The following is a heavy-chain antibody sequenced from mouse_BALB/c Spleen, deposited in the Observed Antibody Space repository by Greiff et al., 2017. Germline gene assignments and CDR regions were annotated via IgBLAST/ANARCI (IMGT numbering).Heavy chain of an antibody. D-gene: IGHD2-14*01. V-gene: IGHV4-1*02. J-gene: IGHJ4*01. CDR2: INPDSSTI. CDR1: GFDFSRYW. Sequence: EVQVVESGGGLVQPGGSLKLSCAASGFDFSRYWMSWVRQAPGKGLEWIGEINPDSSTINYTPSLKDKFIISRDNAKNTLYLQMSKVRSEDTALYYCARREGYRYVKYAMDYWGQGTSVTVSS. CDR3: ARREGYRYVKYAMDY.